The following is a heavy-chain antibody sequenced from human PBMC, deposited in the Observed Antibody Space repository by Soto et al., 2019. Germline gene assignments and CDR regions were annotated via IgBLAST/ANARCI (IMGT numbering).Heavy chain of an antibody. CDR2: FFSDTER. CDR3: ARMDGDYNYYGLDV. CDR1: GFSLTNGRMG. Sequence: SGPTLVNPTETLTLTCSVSGFSLTNGRMGVSWIRQPPGKALEWLAHFFSDTERSYSTSMQSRLNMYKDSSGSQVVLTMTNMAPADTATYFCARMDGDYNYYGLDVWGHGIAVTVSS. V-gene: IGHV2-26*01. J-gene: IGHJ6*02. D-gene: IGHD4-17*01.